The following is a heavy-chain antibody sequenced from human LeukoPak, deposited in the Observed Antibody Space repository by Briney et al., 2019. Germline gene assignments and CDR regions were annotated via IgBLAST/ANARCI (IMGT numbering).Heavy chain of an antibody. Sequence: ASVKVSCKASGYTFTGYYMHWVRQAPGQGLEWMGGIIPIFGTANYAQKFQGRVTITAGESTSTAYMELSSLRSEDTAVYYCAKAGGYSGYYYYMDVWGRGTTVTVSS. J-gene: IGHJ6*03. CDR1: GYTFTGYY. D-gene: IGHD5-12*01. V-gene: IGHV1-69*13. CDR2: IIPIFGTA. CDR3: AKAGGYSGYYYYMDV.